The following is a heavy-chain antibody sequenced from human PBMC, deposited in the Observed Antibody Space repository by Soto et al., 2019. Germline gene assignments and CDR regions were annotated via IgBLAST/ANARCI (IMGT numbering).Heavy chain of an antibody. D-gene: IGHD2-15*01. CDR1: GYSFTSYW. CDR2: IYPGDSDT. V-gene: IGHV5-51*01. CDR3: ARLSSGYCSGGSCFRYYYYGMDV. Sequence: PGESLKISCKGSGYSFTSYWIGWVRQMPGKGLEWMGIIYPGDSDTRYSPSFQGQVTISADKSISTAYLQWSSLKASDTSMYHCARLSSGYCSGGSCFRYYYYGMDVWGQGTTVTVSS. J-gene: IGHJ6*02.